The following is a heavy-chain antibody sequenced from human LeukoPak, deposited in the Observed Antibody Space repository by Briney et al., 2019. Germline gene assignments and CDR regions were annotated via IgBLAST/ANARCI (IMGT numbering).Heavy chain of an antibody. Sequence: PSETLSLTCTVSGGSISSYYWRWLRQPPGKGLEWIGYIYYSGSTNYNPSLKSRVTISVDTSKNQFSLKLSSVTAADTAVYYCARGTYSSGRIPFDYWGQGTLVTVSS. J-gene: IGHJ4*02. CDR2: IYYSGST. D-gene: IGHD6-19*01. V-gene: IGHV4-59*01. CDR3: ARGTYSSGRIPFDY. CDR1: GGSISSYY.